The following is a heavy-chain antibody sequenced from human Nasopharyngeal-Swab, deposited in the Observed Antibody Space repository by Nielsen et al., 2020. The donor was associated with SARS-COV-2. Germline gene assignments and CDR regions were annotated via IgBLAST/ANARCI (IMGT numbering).Heavy chain of an antibody. D-gene: IGHD1-26*01. J-gene: IGHJ4*02. CDR2: IYSGGSST. CDR3: ARDCFFDGSDSSVIDH. Sequence: GESLKISCAASGFTFSSYAMSWVRQAPGKGLEWVSVIYSGGSSTYYADSVKGRFTISRDNSKNTLYLQMNSLRAEDTAVYYCARDCFFDGSDSSVIDHWGQGTSVTVSS. CDR1: GFTFSSYA. V-gene: IGHV3-23*03.